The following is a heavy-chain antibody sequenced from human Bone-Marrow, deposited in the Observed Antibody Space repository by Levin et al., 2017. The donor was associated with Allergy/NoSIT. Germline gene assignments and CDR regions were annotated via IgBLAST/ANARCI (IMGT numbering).Heavy chain of an antibody. V-gene: IGHV3-23*01. J-gene: IGHJ4*02. CDR3: AKEGDDNVAFVTKNVAN. Sequence: AGGSLRLSCAASGFTFSTYAMSWVRQAPGKGLQWVSTVLGNGQTFYADSAKGRLTISRDNSKNTLFLQMSSLRAEDTAVYYCAKEGDDNVAFVTKNVANWGQGTLVTVSS. CDR2: VLGNGQT. CDR1: GFTFSTYA. D-gene: IGHD2-15*01.